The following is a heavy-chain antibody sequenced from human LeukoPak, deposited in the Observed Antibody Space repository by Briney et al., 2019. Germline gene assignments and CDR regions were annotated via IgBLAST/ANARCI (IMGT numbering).Heavy chain of an antibody. CDR2: FDPEDGET. D-gene: IGHD2-2*01. Sequence: ASVKVSCKVSGYTFTELSMHWVRQAPGKGLEWMGGFDPEDGETIYAQKFQGRVTMTEDTSTDTAYMELSSLRSEDTAVYYCATAAGVVPASFDYWGQGTLVTVSS. CDR1: GYTFTELS. J-gene: IGHJ4*02. V-gene: IGHV1-24*01. CDR3: ATAAGVVPASFDY.